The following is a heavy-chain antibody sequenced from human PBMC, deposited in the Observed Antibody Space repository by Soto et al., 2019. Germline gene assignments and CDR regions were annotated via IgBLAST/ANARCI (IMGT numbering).Heavy chain of an antibody. CDR1: GFPFSNHA. Sequence: PGGSLRLSCAASGFPFSNHAMSWVRQAPGKGLEWVSGISDGGDLIYYADSMKGRFSMSRDNSENMLYLQMTNLRAEDTAIYFCAKRQGTGLAAKNFDFWGQGTLVTVSS. CDR3: AKRQGTGLAAKNFDF. CDR2: ISDGGDLI. V-gene: IGHV3-23*01. D-gene: IGHD2-15*01. J-gene: IGHJ4*02.